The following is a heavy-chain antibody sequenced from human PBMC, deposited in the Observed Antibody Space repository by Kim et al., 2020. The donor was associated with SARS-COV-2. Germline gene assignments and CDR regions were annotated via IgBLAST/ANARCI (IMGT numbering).Heavy chain of an antibody. CDR2: IYYSGST. CDR1: GGSISSSSYY. J-gene: IGHJ4*02. V-gene: IGHV4-39*01. CDR3: AGFMVRGVQGYYFDY. Sequence: SETLPLTCTVSGGSISSSSYYWGWIRQPPGKGLEWIGSIYYSGSTYYNPSLKSRVTISVDTSKNQFSLKLSSVTAADTAVYYCAGFMVRGVQGYYFDYWGQGTLVTVSS. D-gene: IGHD3-10*01.